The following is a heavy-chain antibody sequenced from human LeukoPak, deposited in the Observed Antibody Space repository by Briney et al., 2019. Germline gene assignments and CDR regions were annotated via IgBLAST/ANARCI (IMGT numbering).Heavy chain of an antibody. Sequence: GGSLRLSCAASGFTFSSNGMHWVRQAPGKGLEWVAVISYDGSSKYYADSVRGRFTISRDNSKNTLYLQMNSLRAEDTAVYYCAKGHQLYFDWLPVDYWGQGTLVTVSS. J-gene: IGHJ4*02. V-gene: IGHV3-30*18. CDR1: GFTFSSNG. D-gene: IGHD3-9*01. CDR3: AKGHQLYFDWLPVDY. CDR2: ISYDGSSK.